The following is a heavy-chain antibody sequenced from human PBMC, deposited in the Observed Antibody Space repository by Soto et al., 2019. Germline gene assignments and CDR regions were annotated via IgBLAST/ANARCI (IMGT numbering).Heavy chain of an antibody. D-gene: IGHD2-8*01. V-gene: IGHV1-18*01. Sequence: QVQLVQSGAEVKKPGASVKVSCKASGYTFTSYGISWVRQAPGQGLEWMGWISAYNGNTNYAQKXXGRGTMTTDPXXSXAXXEMRSLRSDDTAVSYCARDFVLMVYALGLGRNFDPWGPGTLVTVSS. J-gene: IGHJ5*02. CDR1: GYTFTSYG. CDR3: ARDFVLMVYALGLGRNFDP. CDR2: ISAYNGNT.